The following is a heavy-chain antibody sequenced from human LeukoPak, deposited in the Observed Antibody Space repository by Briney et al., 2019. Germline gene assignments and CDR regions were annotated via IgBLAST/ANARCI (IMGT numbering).Heavy chain of an antibody. V-gene: IGHV4-34*01. CDR3: ARSPLTGNYGDWFDP. CDR1: GGSFSAYY. Sequence: SETLSLTCGVSGGSFSAYYWSWIRQPPGKGLELIGEINHSGRTNYNPSLRSRVTISVDTSKNQFSLNLSSVTAADTAVYYCARSPLTGNYGDWFDPWGQGTLVIVSS. J-gene: IGHJ5*02. D-gene: IGHD3-9*01. CDR2: INHSGRT.